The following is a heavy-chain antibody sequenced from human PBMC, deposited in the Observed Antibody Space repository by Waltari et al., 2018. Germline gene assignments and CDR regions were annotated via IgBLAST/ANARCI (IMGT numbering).Heavy chain of an antibody. V-gene: IGHV4-34*01. D-gene: IGHD2-8*02. CDR1: GGSLRGYY. Sequence: QVHLQQWGAGLLRPSETLSLICAVYGGSLRGYYWGWIRQPPGKGLEWIGEINHSPNRNYNPSLRSRVNMSIDTSQNQFSLQRTSVTAADTGVYYCVRLEDCTGPGGNCYSGAPFAVDVWGQGTTVTVPS. J-gene: IGHJ6*02. CDR3: VRLEDCTGPGGNCYSGAPFAVDV. CDR2: INHSPNR.